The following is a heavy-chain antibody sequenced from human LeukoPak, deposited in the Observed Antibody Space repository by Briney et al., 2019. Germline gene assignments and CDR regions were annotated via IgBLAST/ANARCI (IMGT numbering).Heavy chain of an antibody. D-gene: IGHD3-3*01. CDR2: IYYSGST. Sequence: SETLSLTCTVSGRPISSYYWSWIRQPPGKGLEWIGYIYYSGSTNYNPSLKSRVTISVDTSKNQFSLKLSSVTAADTAAYYCARLFGEYDFWSDDYYMDVWGKGTTVTVSS. CDR3: ARLFGEYDFWSDDYYMDV. J-gene: IGHJ6*03. CDR1: GRPISSYY. V-gene: IGHV4-59*01.